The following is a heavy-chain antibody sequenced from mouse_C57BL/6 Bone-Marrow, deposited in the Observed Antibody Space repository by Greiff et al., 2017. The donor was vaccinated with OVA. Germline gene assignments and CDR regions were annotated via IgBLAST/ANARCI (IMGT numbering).Heavy chain of an antibody. D-gene: IGHD4-1*01. CDR1: GYTFTSYW. CDR2: IDPSDSYT. J-gene: IGHJ2*01. V-gene: IGHV1-50*01. Sequence: QVQLQQPGAELVKPGASVKLSCKASGYTFTSYWMQWVKQRPGQGLEWIGEIDPSDSYTNYNQKFKGKATLTVDTSSSTAYMQLSSLTSEDSAVDYCARNWDADYWGQGTTLTVSS. CDR3: ARNWDADY.